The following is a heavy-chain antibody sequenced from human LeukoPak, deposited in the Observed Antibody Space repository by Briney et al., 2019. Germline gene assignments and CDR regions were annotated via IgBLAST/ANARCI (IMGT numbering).Heavy chain of an antibody. V-gene: IGHV1-3*01. J-gene: IGHJ5*02. CDR1: GYTFTSYA. CDR3: ARSPRTMVRGVIINYWFDP. Sequence: GASVKVSCKASGYTFTSYAMHWVRQAPGQRLEWMGWINAGNGNTKYSQKFQGRVTITRDTSASTAYMELSSLRSEDTAVYYCARSPRTMVRGVIINYWFDPWGQGTLVTVSS. CDR2: INAGNGNT. D-gene: IGHD3-10*01.